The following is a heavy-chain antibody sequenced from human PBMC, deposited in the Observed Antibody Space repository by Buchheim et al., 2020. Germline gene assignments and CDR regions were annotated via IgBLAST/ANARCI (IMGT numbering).Heavy chain of an antibody. Sequence: QLQLQESGPGLVKPSETLSLTCTVSGGSISSSSYYWGWIRQPPGKGLEWIGSIYYSGSTYYNPSLKSRVTISVDTSKNQFSLKLSSVTAADTAVYYCARPGGYCSSTSCYDIDYWGQGTL. V-gene: IGHV4-39*01. CDR1: GGSISSSSYY. D-gene: IGHD2-2*01. J-gene: IGHJ4*02. CDR2: IYYSGST. CDR3: ARPGGYCSSTSCYDIDY.